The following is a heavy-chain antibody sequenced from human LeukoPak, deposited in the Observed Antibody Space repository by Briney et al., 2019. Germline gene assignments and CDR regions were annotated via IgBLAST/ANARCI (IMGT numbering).Heavy chain of an antibody. Sequence: ASVKVSCKTSGYTFTNYDLNWVRQATGQGLEWMGWVNPNSGNTGYAQEFQGRVTMTMDPSISTAYMELSSLRSEDTAVYYCARRSDGYDSSAYYHWGQGTLVTVSS. CDR1: GYTFTNYD. CDR2: VNPNSGNT. V-gene: IGHV1-8*01. CDR3: ARRSDGYDSSAYYH. D-gene: IGHD3-22*01. J-gene: IGHJ4*02.